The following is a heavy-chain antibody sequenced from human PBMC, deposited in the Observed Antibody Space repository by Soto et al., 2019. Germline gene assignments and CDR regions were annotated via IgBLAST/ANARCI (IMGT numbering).Heavy chain of an antibody. CDR1: GGSISSGGYY. Sequence: QVQLQESGPGLVKPSQTLSLTCTVSGGSISSGGYYWSGIRQHPGRGLEWIGYIYYSGSTYYNPSLKSRVTISVDTSKNQFSLKLSSVTAADTAVYYCARDDGFGESHRFDYWGQGTLVTVSS. D-gene: IGHD3-10*01. V-gene: IGHV4-31*03. CDR2: IYYSGST. CDR3: ARDDGFGESHRFDY. J-gene: IGHJ4*02.